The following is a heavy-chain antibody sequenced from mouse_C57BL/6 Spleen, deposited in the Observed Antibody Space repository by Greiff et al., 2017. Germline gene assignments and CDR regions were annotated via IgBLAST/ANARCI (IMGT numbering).Heavy chain of an antibody. CDR2: IYPGSGST. Sequence: QVQLQQPGAELVKPGASVKMSCKASGYTFTSYWITWVKQRPGQGLEWIGDIYPGSGSTNYNEKFKSKATLTVDTSSSTAYMQLSSLTSEDSAVYYCARYDYDEGDYAMDYWGQGTSVTVSS. J-gene: IGHJ4*01. CDR1: GYTFTSYW. D-gene: IGHD2-4*01. CDR3: ARYDYDEGDYAMDY. V-gene: IGHV1-55*01.